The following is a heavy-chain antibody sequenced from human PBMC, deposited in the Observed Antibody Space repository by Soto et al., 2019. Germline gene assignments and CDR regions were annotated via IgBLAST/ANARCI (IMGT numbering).Heavy chain of an antibody. V-gene: IGHV4-31*03. J-gene: IGHJ4*02. D-gene: IGHD2-15*01. CDR1: GGYVSRGGYY. CDR3: ARDQGGELDD. CDR2: VHHNDGA. Sequence: SETLSLTCSVSGGYVSRGGYYWTWIRQRPEAGLDHHHPGKGLEWIGYVHHNDGAYYNPSLESRTTISVDTSKNQFSLRLTSVPAADTAVYFCARDQGGELDDWGQGLLGTVTS.